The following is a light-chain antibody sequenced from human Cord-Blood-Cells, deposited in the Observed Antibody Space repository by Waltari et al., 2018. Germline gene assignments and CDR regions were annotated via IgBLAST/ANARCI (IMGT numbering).Light chain of an antibody. Sequence: QSVLTQPPSASGTPGQRVTISCSGSSSNTGSNYVYWYQQLPGTAPTPLTYRNNPRPSGVPDRFSGSKSGTSASLAISGLRSEDEADYYCAAWDDSLSGRVFGGGTKLTVL. CDR3: AAWDDSLSGRV. CDR2: RNN. J-gene: IGLJ3*02. V-gene: IGLV1-47*01. CDR1: SSNTGSNY.